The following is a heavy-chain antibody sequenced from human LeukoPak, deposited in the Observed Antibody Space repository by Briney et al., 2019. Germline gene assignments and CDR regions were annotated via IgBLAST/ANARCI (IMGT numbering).Heavy chain of an antibody. CDR2: IYHSGST. J-gene: IGHJ5*02. CDR3: ASYSGSPRWFDP. CDR1: GGSISSSSYS. Sequence: SETLSLTCTVSGGSISSSSYSWGWIRQPPGKGLEWIGSIYHSGSTYYNPSLKSRVTISVDTSKNQFSLKLSSVTAADTAVYYCASYSGSPRWFDPWGQGTLVTVSS. D-gene: IGHD1-26*01. V-gene: IGHV4-39*07.